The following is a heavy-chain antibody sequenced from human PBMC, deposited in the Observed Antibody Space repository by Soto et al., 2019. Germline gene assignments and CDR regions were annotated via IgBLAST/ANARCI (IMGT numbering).Heavy chain of an antibody. J-gene: IGHJ4*02. CDR1: GGSISSYY. CDR3: ARAGYSSGWSPDY. CDR2: IYYSGST. V-gene: IGHV4-59*01. Sequence: PSETLSLTCTVSGGSISSYYWSWIRQPPGKGLEWIGYIYYSGSTNYNPSLKSRVTISVDTSKNQFSLKLSSVTAADTAVYYCARAGYSSGWSPDYWGQGTLVTVSS. D-gene: IGHD6-19*01.